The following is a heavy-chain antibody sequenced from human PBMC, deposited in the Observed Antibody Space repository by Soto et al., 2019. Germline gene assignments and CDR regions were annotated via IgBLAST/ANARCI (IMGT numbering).Heavy chain of an antibody. CDR3: ARDAAVPGESDRFDY. J-gene: IGHJ4*02. CDR1: GDSVTSNVW. D-gene: IGHD6-19*01. Sequence: PLETLSLTCAVSGDSVTSNVWWSFVRQPPGKGLEWIGEAYHNGLTDYNPSLKSRVTMSVDTSKNEFSLKLTSLTAADTAIYYCARDAAVPGESDRFDYWGQGTLVTVSS. CDR2: AYHNGLT. V-gene: IGHV4-4*02.